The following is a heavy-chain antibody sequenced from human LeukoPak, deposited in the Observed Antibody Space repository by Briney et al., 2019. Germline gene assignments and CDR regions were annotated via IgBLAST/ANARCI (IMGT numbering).Heavy chain of an antibody. CDR3: ARGGVWSGPDDYMDV. J-gene: IGHJ6*03. CDR2: IIPIFGTA. D-gene: IGHD3-3*01. V-gene: IGHV1-69*05. CDR1: GGTFSSYA. Sequence: SVKVSCTASGGTFSSYAISWVRQAPGQGLEWMGGIIPIFGTANYAQKFQGRVTITTDESTSTAYMELSSLRSEDTAVYYCARGGVWSGPDDYMDVWGKGTTVTVSS.